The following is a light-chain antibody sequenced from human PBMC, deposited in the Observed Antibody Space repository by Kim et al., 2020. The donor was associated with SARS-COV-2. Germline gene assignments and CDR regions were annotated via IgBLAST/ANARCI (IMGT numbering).Light chain of an antibody. CDR2: GTS. V-gene: IGKV3-20*01. CDR3: QHYGTSPPDT. J-gene: IGKJ2*01. Sequence: SPGERATLSCRATQSISSGFLAWYQQKPGQAPRLLIYGTSKRPTGIPDRFIGSGSGTDFTLTITRLEPADFAVYYCQHYGTSPPDTFGQGTKLEIK. CDR1: QSISSGF.